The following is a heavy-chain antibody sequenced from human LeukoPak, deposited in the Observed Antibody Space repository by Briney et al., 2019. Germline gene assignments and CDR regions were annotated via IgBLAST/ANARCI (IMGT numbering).Heavy chain of an antibody. V-gene: IGHV3-48*03. CDR3: ARGLPLPKGGSCFLD. J-gene: IGHJ4*02. D-gene: IGHD2-15*01. CDR2: ISSSGSTI. CDR1: GFTFSSYE. Sequence: PGGSLRLSCAASGFTFSSYEMNWVRQAPGKGLEWVSYISSSGSTIYYADSVKGRFTISRDNAKNSLYLQMNSLRAEDTAVYYCARGLPLPKGGSCFLDWGQGTLVTVSS.